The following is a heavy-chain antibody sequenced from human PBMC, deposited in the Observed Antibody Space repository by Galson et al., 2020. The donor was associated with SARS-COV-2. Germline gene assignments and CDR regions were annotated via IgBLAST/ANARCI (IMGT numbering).Heavy chain of an antibody. Sequence: SGPTLVKPTQTLTLTCTFSGFSLSTSGMCVSWIRQPPGKALEWLALIDWDDDKYYSTSLKTRLTISKDTSKNQLVLTMTNMDPVHTATYYCARIPWVGAITYDYYYGMDVWGQGTTVTVSS. CDR3: ARIPWVGAITYDYYYGMDV. J-gene: IGHJ6*02. D-gene: IGHD1-26*01. CDR1: GFSLSTSGMC. V-gene: IGHV2-70*01. CDR2: IDWDDDK.